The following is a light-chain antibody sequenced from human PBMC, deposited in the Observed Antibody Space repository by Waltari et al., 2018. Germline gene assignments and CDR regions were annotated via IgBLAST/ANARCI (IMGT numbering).Light chain of an antibody. CDR3: ATWDDSLNGVV. Sequence: QSVLTQPPSASGTPGQRVTLSCSGSSSNIGSNTVNWYQQLPGTAPKLLFYNNKPRPSGVPYRFSASKFGTSSSLAISGLQSEDEADYYCATWDDSLNGVVFGGGTKLTVL. V-gene: IGLV1-44*01. CDR2: NNK. J-gene: IGLJ2*01. CDR1: SSNIGSNT.